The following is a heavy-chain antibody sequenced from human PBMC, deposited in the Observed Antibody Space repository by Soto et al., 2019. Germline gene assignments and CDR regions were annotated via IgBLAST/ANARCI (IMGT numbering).Heavy chain of an antibody. CDR1: GGSISSYY. CDR2: IYYSGST. Sequence: PSETLSLTCTVSGGSISSYYWSWIRQPPGKGLEWIGYIYYSGSTNYNPSLKSRVTISVDTSKNQFSLELSSVTAADTAVYYCARARRLIGYCSGGSCYQRGNWFDPWGQGTLVTVSS. D-gene: IGHD2-15*01. CDR3: ARARRLIGYCSGGSCYQRGNWFDP. V-gene: IGHV4-59*12. J-gene: IGHJ5*02.